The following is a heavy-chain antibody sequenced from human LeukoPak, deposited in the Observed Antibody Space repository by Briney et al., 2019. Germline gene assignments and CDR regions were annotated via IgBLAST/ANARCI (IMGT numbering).Heavy chain of an antibody. Sequence: GGSLRLSWAAAGFTVSDDYMSWIRQAPGEGLEWVSYISIMSSYTNYADSVKVRFTISRDNAKHSLYLPMNSLTAEDTAVYYCARELGPRYNGYLDYWGQGTLVTVSS. CDR3: ARELGPRYNGYLDY. D-gene: IGHD1-26*01. CDR2: ISIMSSYT. V-gene: IGHV3-11*06. CDR1: GFTVSDDY. J-gene: IGHJ4*02.